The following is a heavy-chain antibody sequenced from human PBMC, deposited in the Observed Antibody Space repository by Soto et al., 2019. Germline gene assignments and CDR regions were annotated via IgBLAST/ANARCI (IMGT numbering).Heavy chain of an antibody. CDR2: IYYSGST. Sequence: SETLSLTCTASGGSISSSSYYWGWIRQPPGKGLEWIGSIYYSGSTYYNPSLKSRVTISVDTSKNQFSLKLSSVTAADTAVYYCARQTQDIVVVPAAMRSEYYYYYMDVWGKGTTVTVSS. J-gene: IGHJ6*03. V-gene: IGHV4-39*01. D-gene: IGHD2-2*01. CDR3: ARQTQDIVVVPAAMRSEYYYYYMDV. CDR1: GGSISSSSYY.